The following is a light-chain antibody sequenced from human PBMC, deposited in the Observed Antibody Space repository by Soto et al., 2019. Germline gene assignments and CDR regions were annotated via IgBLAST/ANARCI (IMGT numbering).Light chain of an antibody. CDR3: QHYKDWPRT. CDR2: GAS. CDR1: QGVDIN. J-gene: IGKJ1*01. Sequence: IVKTQCPDTLSVCPREGVTPSCRASQGVDINLAWYQQKLGQPPRLLIFGASTRATGIPARFSGSGSGTEFTLSISSLQSEDFAIYYCQHYKDWPRTLGLGTKVDIK. V-gene: IGKV3-15*01.